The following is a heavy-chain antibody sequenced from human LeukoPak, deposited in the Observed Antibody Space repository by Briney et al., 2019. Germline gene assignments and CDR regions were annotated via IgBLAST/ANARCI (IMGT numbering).Heavy chain of an antibody. CDR2: ISSGGST. J-gene: IGHJ2*01. V-gene: IGHV3-23*01. Sequence: GGSLRLSCAASGFTFSSYVMNWVRQAPGKGLEWVSGISSGGSTHYADFVKGRFTISSDSSKNTLYLQMNSLRAEDTAVYYCASSRRTYWYFDLWGRGTLVTVS. CDR1: GFTFSSYV. CDR3: ASSRRTYWYFDL.